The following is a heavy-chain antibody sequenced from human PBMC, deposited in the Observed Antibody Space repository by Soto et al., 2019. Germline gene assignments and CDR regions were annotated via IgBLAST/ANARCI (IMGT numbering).Heavy chain of an antibody. D-gene: IGHD5-18*01. J-gene: IGHJ4*02. CDR3: ASIQRRMVGHIHFDY. Sequence: QVQLQQWGAGLLKPSETLSLTCAVYGGSFSGYYWSWIRQPPGKGLEWIGEINHSGSTNYNPSLKRRVTIXVDXSXTQFSLKLSSVTAADTAVYYCASIQRRMVGHIHFDYWGQGTLVTVSS. CDR2: INHSGST. CDR1: GGSFSGYY. V-gene: IGHV4-34*01.